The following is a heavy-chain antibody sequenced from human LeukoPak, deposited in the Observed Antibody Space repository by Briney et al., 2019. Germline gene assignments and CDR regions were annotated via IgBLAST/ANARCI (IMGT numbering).Heavy chain of an antibody. V-gene: IGHV3-53*01. CDR1: GFTVSSNY. Sequence: GGSLRLSCAAFGFTVSSNYMTWVRQARGQGLEWVSVIYFGGTTYYADSVTGRFTISRDNSKNTVYLQMNSLRVEDTAVYYCARGDGVYVYWGQGTLVTVSP. J-gene: IGHJ4*02. D-gene: IGHD5/OR15-5a*01. CDR2: IYFGGTT. CDR3: ARGDGVYVY.